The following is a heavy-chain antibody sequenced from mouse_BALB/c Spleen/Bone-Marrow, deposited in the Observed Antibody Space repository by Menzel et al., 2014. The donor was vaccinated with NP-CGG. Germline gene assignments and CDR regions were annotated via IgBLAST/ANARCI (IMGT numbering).Heavy chain of an antibody. CDR1: GVTFTDYY. J-gene: IGHJ1*01. Sequence: EVHLVESGGCLVQPGGSLRLSCATSGVTFTDYYMSWVRQPPGKALEWLGFIRNKANGHTTEYSASVKGRFTISRDNSQSILYLQMNTLRAEDSATYYCARDINDGYYWYFDVWGAGTTVTVSS. CDR2: IRNKANGHTT. CDR3: ARDINDGYYWYFDV. V-gene: IGHV7-3*02. D-gene: IGHD2-3*01.